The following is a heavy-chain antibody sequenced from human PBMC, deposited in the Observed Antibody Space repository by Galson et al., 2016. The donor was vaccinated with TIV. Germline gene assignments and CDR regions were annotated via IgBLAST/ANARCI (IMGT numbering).Heavy chain of an antibody. Sequence: SLRLSCAVSGFTFSRYVMSWVRQAPGKGLEWVSTIIDSGTATYYANPVKGRFIISRDNSKNTLSLQLNSLTADDTAVNYCAKPWPLYSSAKYYFDFWGQGTLVTVSS. CDR1: GFTFSRYV. CDR2: IIDSGTAT. CDR3: AKPWPLYSSAKYYFDF. D-gene: IGHD3-3*01. J-gene: IGHJ4*02. V-gene: IGHV3-23*01.